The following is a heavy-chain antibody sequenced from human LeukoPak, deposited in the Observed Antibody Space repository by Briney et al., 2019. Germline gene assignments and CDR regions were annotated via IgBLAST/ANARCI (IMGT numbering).Heavy chain of an antibody. CDR3: AGDRVDVGATFRDY. D-gene: IGHD1-26*01. V-gene: IGHV1-18*01. Sequence: ASVKVSCKASGYTFTSYGISWVRQAPGQGLEWMGWISAYNGNTNYAQKLQGRVTMTTDTSTSTAYMELRSLRSDDTAVYYCAGDRVDVGATFRDYWGQGTLVTVSS. CDR1: GYTFTSYG. CDR2: ISAYNGNT. J-gene: IGHJ4*02.